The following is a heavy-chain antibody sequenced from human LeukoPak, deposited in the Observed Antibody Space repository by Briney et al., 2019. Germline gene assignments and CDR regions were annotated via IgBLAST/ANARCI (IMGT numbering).Heavy chain of an antibody. CDR1: GGSISSSSYY. CDR3: ASTYSNYYYYYYMDV. D-gene: IGHD4-11*01. J-gene: IGHJ6*03. CDR2: IYYSGST. Sequence: PSETLSLTCTVSGGSISSSSYYWGWIRQPPGKGLEWIGSIYYSGSTYYNPSLKSRVTISVDTSKNQFSLKLSSVTAADTAVYYCASTYSNYYYYYYMDVWGKGTTVTVSS. V-gene: IGHV4-39*07.